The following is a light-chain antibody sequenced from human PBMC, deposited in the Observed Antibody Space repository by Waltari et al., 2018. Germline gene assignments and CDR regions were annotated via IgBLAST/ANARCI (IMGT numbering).Light chain of an antibody. J-gene: IGKJ4*01. CDR1: QSLFDTTNKKNN. CDR3: QQFHGTPLT. CDR2: WAY. V-gene: IGKV4-1*01. Sequence: DILMTQSPESLTVSLGERATINCKSSQSLFDTTNKKNNLAWYQKKAGQPPQLLIYWAYTRESGVPERFGGSGSGTDFTLTIDSLQADDVAVYYCQQFHGTPLTFGGGTKVEIK.